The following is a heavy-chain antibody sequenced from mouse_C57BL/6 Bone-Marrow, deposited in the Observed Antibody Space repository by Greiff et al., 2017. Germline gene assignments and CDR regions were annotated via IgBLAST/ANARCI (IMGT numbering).Heavy chain of an antibody. CDR2: IDPENGDT. CDR1: GFNIKDDY. CDR3: THYGSSYGYFDY. D-gene: IGHD1-1*01. Sequence: EVQLQQSGAELVRPGASVKLSCTASGFNIKDDYMHWVKQRPDQGLEWIGWIDPENGDTEYASKFQGKATITADTSSNTAYLRLSSLTSEDTAVYYGTHYGSSYGYFDYWGQGTTLTVSS. J-gene: IGHJ2*01. V-gene: IGHV14-4*01.